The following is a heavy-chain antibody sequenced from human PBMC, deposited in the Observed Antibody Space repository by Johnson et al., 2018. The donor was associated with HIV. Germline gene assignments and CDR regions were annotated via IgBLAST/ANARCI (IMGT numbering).Heavy chain of an antibody. J-gene: IGHJ3*02. CDR2: ISSSSSTI. Sequence: QMLLVESGGGLVKPGRSLRLSCAASGFTFSDYYMSWIRQAPGKGLEWVSYISSSSSTIYYAASVQGRFSISRDNAKNSLYLQMDSLRAEDTAVYYCAREMTENYFWSGYYTHDAFDIWGQGTMVTVSS. D-gene: IGHD3-3*01. CDR3: AREMTENYFWSGYYTHDAFDI. V-gene: IGHV3-11*04. CDR1: GFTFSDYY.